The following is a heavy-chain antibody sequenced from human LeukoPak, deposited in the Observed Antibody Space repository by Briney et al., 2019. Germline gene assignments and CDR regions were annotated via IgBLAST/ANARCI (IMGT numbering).Heavy chain of an antibody. J-gene: IGHJ5*02. Sequence: GGSLRLSCAASGFTFSSYSMNWVRQAPGKGLEWVSSISSSSSYIYYADPVKGRFTISRDNAKNSLYLQMNSLRAEDTAVYYCARDLWFGEELDPWGQGTLVTVSS. CDR3: ARDLWFGEELDP. D-gene: IGHD3-10*01. CDR1: GFTFSSYS. CDR2: ISSSSSYI. V-gene: IGHV3-21*01.